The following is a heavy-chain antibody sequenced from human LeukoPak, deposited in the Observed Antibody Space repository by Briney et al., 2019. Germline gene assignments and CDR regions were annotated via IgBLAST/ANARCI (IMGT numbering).Heavy chain of an antibody. CDR2: IYSGGST. V-gene: IGHV3-53*01. D-gene: IGHD3-22*01. CDR3: ASDYYDSSGYYGDAFDI. J-gene: IGHJ3*02. CDR1: GFTVSSNY. Sequence: GGSLRLSCAASGFTVSSNYMSWVRQAPGKGLEWVSVIYSGGSTYYADCVKGRFTISRDNSKNTLYLQMHSLRAEDTAVYYCASDYYDSSGYYGDAFDIWGQGTMVTVS.